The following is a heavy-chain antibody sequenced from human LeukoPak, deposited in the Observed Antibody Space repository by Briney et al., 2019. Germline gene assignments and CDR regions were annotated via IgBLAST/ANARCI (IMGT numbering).Heavy chain of an antibody. D-gene: IGHD2-2*01. V-gene: IGHV3-21*01. Sequence: GGSLRLSCAASGFTFSSYSMSCVRQAPGKGLEWVSFISSSGSDIYHADSVKGRFTISRDNAKNSLFLQMNSLRADDTAVYYCAKDLPAAVDWGQGTLVTVSS. CDR2: ISSSGSDI. J-gene: IGHJ4*02. CDR1: GFTFSSYS. CDR3: AKDLPAAVD.